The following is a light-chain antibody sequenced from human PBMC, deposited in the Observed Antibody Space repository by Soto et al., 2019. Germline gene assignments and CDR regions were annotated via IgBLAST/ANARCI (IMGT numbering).Light chain of an antibody. CDR2: AAY. CDR1: QNIRSY. Sequence: DVQMTQSPSSLSASVGDRVTITCRASQNIRSYLNWYQQTPGTAPNIQIFAAYSLQSGVPSRLSGSGSGTDFTLNISSLQPEEFATYYCQQSSSTPYTFGQGTKLEIK. CDR3: QQSSSTPYT. V-gene: IGKV1-39*01. J-gene: IGKJ2*01.